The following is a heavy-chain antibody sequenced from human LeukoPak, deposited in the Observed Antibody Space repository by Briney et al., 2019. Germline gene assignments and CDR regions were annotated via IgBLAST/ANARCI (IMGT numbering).Heavy chain of an antibody. CDR2: IIPIFHTS. J-gene: IGHJ4*02. V-gene: IGHV1-69*06. Sequence: ASVKVSCKASGGIFSNYAISWVRQAPGQGLEWMGGIIPIFHTSNYAQKFQGRVTITADKSTSTAYMELGSLRSDDTAVYYCARGPPNGHDDSSGYYVPACFDYWGQGTLVTVSS. CDR1: GGIFSNYA. CDR3: ARGPPNGHDDSSGYYVPACFDY. D-gene: IGHD3-22*01.